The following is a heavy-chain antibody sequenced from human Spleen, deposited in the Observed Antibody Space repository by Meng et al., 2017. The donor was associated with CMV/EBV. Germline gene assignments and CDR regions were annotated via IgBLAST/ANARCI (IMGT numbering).Heavy chain of an antibody. CDR2: IIPIVGTG. Sequence: SVKVSCKASGDTFTRYPLSWVRQAPGHGLEWMGGIIPIVGTGDYAQKFQGRVTITVDKSTSTGYMELTRLTSDDTGVYYCATDSGGYSFGAPSYWGQGTLVTVSS. J-gene: IGHJ4*02. CDR3: ATDSGGYSFGAPSY. D-gene: IGHD2-15*01. V-gene: IGHV1-69*06. CDR1: GDTFTRYP.